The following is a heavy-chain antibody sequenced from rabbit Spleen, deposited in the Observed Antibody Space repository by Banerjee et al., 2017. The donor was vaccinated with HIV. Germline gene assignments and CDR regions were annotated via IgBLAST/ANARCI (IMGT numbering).Heavy chain of an antibody. Sequence: QEQLVEYGGGLVQPGGSLTLSCKASGVSFSDKDVMCWVRQAPGKGLEWIACINMVTGKSVYASWAKGRFIMSRTSSTTVTLQMTSLTAADTATYFCARDAAGREDFNLWGPGTLVTVS. D-gene: IGHD4-2*01. V-gene: IGHV1S45*01. CDR1: GVSFSDKDV. CDR2: INMVTGKS. CDR3: ARDAAGREDFNL. J-gene: IGHJ4*01.